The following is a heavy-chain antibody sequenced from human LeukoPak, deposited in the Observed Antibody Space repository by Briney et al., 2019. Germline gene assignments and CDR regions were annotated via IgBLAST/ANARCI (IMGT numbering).Heavy chain of an antibody. CDR1: GDSISSSIYY. CDR3: ARYGGSGAYYFDY. D-gene: IGHD3-10*01. Sequence: SETLSLTCTVSGDSISSSIYYWSWIRQPPGKGLEWIGYIYYSGSTNYNPSLKSRVTISVDTSKNQFSLKLSSVTAADTAVYYCARYGGSGAYYFDYWGQGTLVTVSS. J-gene: IGHJ4*02. CDR2: IYYSGST. V-gene: IGHV4-61*01.